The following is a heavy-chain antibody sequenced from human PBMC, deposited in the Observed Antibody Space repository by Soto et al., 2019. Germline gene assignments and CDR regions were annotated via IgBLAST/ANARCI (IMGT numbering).Heavy chain of an antibody. CDR2: IKSKTDGGTT. V-gene: IGHV3-15*01. CDR1: GFTFSNAW. J-gene: IGHJ4*02. Sequence: GGSLRLSCAASGFTFSNAWMSWVRQAPGKGLEWVGRIKSKTDGGTTDYAAPVKGRFTISRDDSKNTLYLQMNSLKTEDTAVYYCTTGLGAGIEFDYWGQGTLVTVSS. CDR3: TTGLGAGIEFDY. D-gene: IGHD6-13*01.